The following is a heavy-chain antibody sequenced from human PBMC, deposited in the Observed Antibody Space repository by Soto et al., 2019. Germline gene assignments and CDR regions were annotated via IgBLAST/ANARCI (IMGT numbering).Heavy chain of an antibody. J-gene: IGHJ6*02. V-gene: IGHV3-30-3*01. CDR3: ARDQPHFTDYGDSPGYYYYGMDV. CDR1: GFTCSSYA. Sequence: GGSLRLSCAASGFTCSSYAMHWVGQSPGKGLEWVAVISYDGSNKYYADSVKGRFTISRDNSKNTLYLQMNSLRAEDTAVYYCARDQPHFTDYGDSPGYYYYGMDVWGQETTVTVSS. CDR2: ISYDGSNK. D-gene: IGHD4-17*01.